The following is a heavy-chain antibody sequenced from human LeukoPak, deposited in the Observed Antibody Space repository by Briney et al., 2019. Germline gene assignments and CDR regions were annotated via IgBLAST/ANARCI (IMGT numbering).Heavy chain of an antibody. J-gene: IGHJ5*02. CDR1: GYTFTSYY. CDR3: ARDNSVEDTAWWFDP. V-gene: IGHV1-46*01. D-gene: IGHD4-23*01. Sequence: PVASVKVSCKASGYTFTSYYMHWVRQAPGQGLEWMGIINHSGGSTSYAQKFQGRVTMTRDMSTSTDYMELSSLRSEDTAVYYCARDNSVEDTAWWFDPWGQGTLVTVSS. CDR2: INHSGGST.